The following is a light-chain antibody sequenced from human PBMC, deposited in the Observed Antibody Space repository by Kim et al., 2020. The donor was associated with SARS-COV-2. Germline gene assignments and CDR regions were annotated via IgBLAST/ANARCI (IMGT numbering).Light chain of an antibody. CDR3: QTWGTGIQV. CDR2: LNSDGSH. CDR1: SGHSSYT. J-gene: IGLJ3*02. Sequence: QLVLTQSPSASASLGASVKLTCTLSSGHSSYTIAWHQQQPEKGPRYLMKLNSDGSHSKGDGIPDRFSGSSSGAEHYLIISSLQSEDEADYYCQTWGTGIQVFGGGTKLTVL. V-gene: IGLV4-69*01.